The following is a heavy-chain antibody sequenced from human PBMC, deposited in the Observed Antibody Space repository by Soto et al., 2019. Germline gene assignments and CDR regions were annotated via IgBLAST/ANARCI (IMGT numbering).Heavy chain of an antibody. Sequence: ASVKVSCTASGYTFTSYYMQWVRQAPGQGLEWMGRINPSSGNTGYAQKFQGRVTMTRNTSISTAYMELSSLRSEDTAVYYCARGPWVRGVIITPGLDYWGQGTLVTV. CDR2: INPSSGNT. V-gene: IGHV1-8*02. D-gene: IGHD3-10*01. CDR3: ARGPWVRGVIITPGLDY. J-gene: IGHJ4*02. CDR1: GYTFTSYY.